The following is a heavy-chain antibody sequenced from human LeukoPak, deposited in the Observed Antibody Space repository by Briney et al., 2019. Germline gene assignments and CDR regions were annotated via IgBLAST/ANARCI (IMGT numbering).Heavy chain of an antibody. Sequence: GGSLRLSCAASGFAFSNYAMTWVRQAPGKGREGVSTISESGGSTYYADSVKGRFTISRDNSKNTLYLQMDSLRAEDTAIHYCAKVLYSDYGSGRPPFMDVWGQGTTVAVSS. V-gene: IGHV3-23*01. D-gene: IGHD3-10*01. J-gene: IGHJ6*02. CDR1: GFAFSNYA. CDR2: ISESGGST. CDR3: AKVLYSDYGSGRPPFMDV.